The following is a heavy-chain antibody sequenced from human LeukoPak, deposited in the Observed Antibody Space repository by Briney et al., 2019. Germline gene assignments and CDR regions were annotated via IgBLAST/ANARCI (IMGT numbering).Heavy chain of an antibody. CDR2: IYYDGSNI. V-gene: IGHV3-33*01. CDR3: ARDWKTNSFDY. Sequence: VGSLRLSCTASEFTFTTYGMHWVRQAPGKGLERVAFIYYDGSNIYYADYVKGRFTISRDISKNTLYLKMESLRAEDTAIYYCARDWKTNSFDYWGQGTLVTVSS. CDR1: EFTFTTYG. D-gene: IGHD1-1*01. J-gene: IGHJ4*02.